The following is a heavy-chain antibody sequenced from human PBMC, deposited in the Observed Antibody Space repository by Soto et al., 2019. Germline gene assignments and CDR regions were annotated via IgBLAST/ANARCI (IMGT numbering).Heavy chain of an antibody. CDR3: ARLVRFSYDSSGLGPLFDY. CDR2: IYYSGST. CDR1: GGSISSGGYY. Sequence: PSETLSLTCTVSGGSISSGGYYWSWIRQPPGKGLEWIGYIYYSGSTYYNPSLKSRVTISVDTSKNQFSLKLSSVTAADTAVYYCARLVRFSYDSSGLGPLFDYWGQGTLVTVSS. D-gene: IGHD3-22*01. J-gene: IGHJ4*02. V-gene: IGHV4-30-4*01.